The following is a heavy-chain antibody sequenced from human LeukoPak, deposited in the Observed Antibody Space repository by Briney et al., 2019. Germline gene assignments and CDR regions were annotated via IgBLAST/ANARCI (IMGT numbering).Heavy chain of an antibody. CDR2: ISSSSSYI. D-gene: IGHD3-9*01. V-gene: IGHV3-21*01. J-gene: IGHJ5*02. CDR3: ARASLEGYFDWLLYWANWFDP. Sequence: GGSLRLSCAASGFTFSSYSMNWVRQAPGKGLEWVSSISSSSSYIYYADSVKGRFTISRDNAKNSLYLQMNSLRAEDTAVYYCARASLEGYFDWLLYWANWFDPWGQGTLVTVSS. CDR1: GFTFSSYS.